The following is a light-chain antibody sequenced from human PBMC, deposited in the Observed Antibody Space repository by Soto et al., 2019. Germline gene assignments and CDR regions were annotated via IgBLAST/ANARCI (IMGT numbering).Light chain of an antibody. Sequence: IQLPQFPSTLSASVGDRVTITCRASQSISSWFAWYQQKPGKAPKLLIYDASSLESGVPSRFSGSGSGTEFTLTISSLQPDDFATYYCQQYNSYSPTFGQGTKVDIK. CDR2: DAS. CDR1: QSISSW. CDR3: QQYNSYSPT. J-gene: IGKJ1*01. V-gene: IGKV1-5*01.